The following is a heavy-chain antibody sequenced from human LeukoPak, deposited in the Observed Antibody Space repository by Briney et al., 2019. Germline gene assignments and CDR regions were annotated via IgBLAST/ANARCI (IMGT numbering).Heavy chain of an antibody. CDR2: ISSSSSTI. J-gene: IGHJ4*02. CDR3: ARDWSASYCGGDCYFRHASPYDY. V-gene: IGHV3-48*01. Sequence: GGSLRLSCAASGFTFSSYSMNWVRQAPGKGLEWVSYISSSSSTIYYADSVKGRFTISRDNAKNSLYLQMNSLRAEDTAVYYCARDWSASYCGGDCYFRHASPYDYWGQGTLVTVSS. D-gene: IGHD2-21*02. CDR1: GFTFSSYS.